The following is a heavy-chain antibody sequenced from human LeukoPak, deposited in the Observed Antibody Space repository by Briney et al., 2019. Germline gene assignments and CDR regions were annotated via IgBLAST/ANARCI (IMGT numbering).Heavy chain of an antibody. CDR1: GFTFDDYA. J-gene: IGHJ4*02. Sequence: GGSLRLSCADSGFTFDDYAMHWVRQAPGKGLEWVSGISWNSGSIGYADSVKGRFTISRDNAKNSLYLQMNSLRAEDTALYYCARAGAPMYYFDYWGQGTLVTVSS. V-gene: IGHV3-9*01. CDR3: ARAGAPMYYFDY. D-gene: IGHD1-26*01. CDR2: ISWNSGSI.